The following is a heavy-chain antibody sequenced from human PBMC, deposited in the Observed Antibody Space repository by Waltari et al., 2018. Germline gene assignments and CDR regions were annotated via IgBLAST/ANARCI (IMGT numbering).Heavy chain of an antibody. CDR2: IKEDGSEI. CDR1: GCAFGKNW. V-gene: IGHV3-7*03. Sequence: DVRLVESGGGLVQPGGSLRRPCSTPGCAFGKNWMGWVRQAPGKGLEWVANIKEDGSEIYYVDSVKGRFTLSRDNTKNSLFLQMNSLKPDDTAVYYCAASTAWYGTYFDYWGQGSLVTVA. CDR3: AASTAWYGTYFDY. D-gene: IGHD6-19*01. J-gene: IGHJ4*02.